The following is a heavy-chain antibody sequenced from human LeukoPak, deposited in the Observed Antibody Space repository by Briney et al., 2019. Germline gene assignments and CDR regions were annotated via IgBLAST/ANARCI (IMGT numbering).Heavy chain of an antibody. CDR1: GYAFTNYG. D-gene: IGHD3-10*01. V-gene: IGHV1-3*02. CDR3: VRGRTSGSWLFDY. CDR2: TNPADGDT. Sequence: ASVKVSCKTFGYAFTNYGIHWVRPAPGQRLEWMGWTNPADGDTLSSQDFQGRVSFTSDTSASTTCMELRSLRSEDMALYYCVRGRTSGSWLFDYWGQGTLVTVSS. J-gene: IGHJ4*02.